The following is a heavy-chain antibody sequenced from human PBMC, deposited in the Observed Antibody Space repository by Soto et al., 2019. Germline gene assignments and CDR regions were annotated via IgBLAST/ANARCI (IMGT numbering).Heavy chain of an antibody. CDR3: ARDFAGPDWGVLVPAAIVYWFDP. V-gene: IGHV3-30-3*01. Sequence: GGSLRLSCAASGFTFSSYAMHWVRQAPGKGLEWVAVISYDGSNKYYADSVKGRFTISRDNSKNTLYLQMNSLRAEDTAVYYCARDFAGPDWGVLVPAAIVYWFDPWGQGTLVTVSS. J-gene: IGHJ5*02. D-gene: IGHD2-2*02. CDR2: ISYDGSNK. CDR1: GFTFSSYA.